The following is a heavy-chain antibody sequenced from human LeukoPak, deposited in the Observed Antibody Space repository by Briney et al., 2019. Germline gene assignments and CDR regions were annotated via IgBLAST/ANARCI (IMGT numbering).Heavy chain of an antibody. D-gene: IGHD2-2*01. CDR1: GFTFSSYS. Sequence: GGSLRLSCAASGFTFSSYSMNWVRQAPGKGLEWVSGISPSGGITYYTDSVKGRFTISRDNAKNSLYLQMNSLRAEDTAVYYCATSFSTPANYWGQGTLVTVSS. CDR2: ISPSGGIT. CDR3: ATSFSTPANY. V-gene: IGHV3-21*01. J-gene: IGHJ4*02.